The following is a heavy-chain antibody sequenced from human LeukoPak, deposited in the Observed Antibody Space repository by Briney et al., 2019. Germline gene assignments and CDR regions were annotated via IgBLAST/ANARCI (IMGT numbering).Heavy chain of an antibody. D-gene: IGHD5-24*01. Sequence: SVKVSCKASGGTFSSYAISWVRQAPGQGLEWMGRIIPIFDTANYAQKFQGRVTITTDESTSTAYMELSSLRSEDTAVYYCARDDGYNLVEGYWGQGTLVTVSS. CDR3: ARDDGYNLVEGY. J-gene: IGHJ4*02. CDR2: IIPIFDTA. CDR1: GGTFSSYA. V-gene: IGHV1-69*05.